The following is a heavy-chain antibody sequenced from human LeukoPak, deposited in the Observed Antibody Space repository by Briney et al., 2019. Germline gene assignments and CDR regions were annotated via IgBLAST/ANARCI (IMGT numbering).Heavy chain of an antibody. J-gene: IGHJ4*02. D-gene: IGHD4-23*01. CDR1: GFTFSRFE. CDR3: ARDYGGVMFDY. Sequence: GGSLRLSCAASGFTFSRFEMNWVRQGPGKGLEWVSYISGSGSTKYYAETAKGRFTISRDNDKSSLYLQMNSLRAEDTAVYHCARDYGGVMFDYWGQGTLLTVSS. CDR2: ISGSGSTK. V-gene: IGHV3-48*03.